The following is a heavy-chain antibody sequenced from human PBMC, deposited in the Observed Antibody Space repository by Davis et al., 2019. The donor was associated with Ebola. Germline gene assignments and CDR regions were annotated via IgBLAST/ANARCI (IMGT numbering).Heavy chain of an antibody. Sequence: PSETLSLTCAVYGGSFSGYYWSWIRQPPGKGLEWIGEINHSGSTNYNPSLKSRVTISVDTSKNQFSLKLSSVTAADTAVYYCARGVPVVYAMGYYYYGMDVWGQGTTVTVSS. J-gene: IGHJ6*02. D-gene: IGHD2-8*02. CDR2: INHSGST. V-gene: IGHV4-34*01. CDR3: ARGVPVVYAMGYYYYGMDV. CDR1: GGSFSGYY.